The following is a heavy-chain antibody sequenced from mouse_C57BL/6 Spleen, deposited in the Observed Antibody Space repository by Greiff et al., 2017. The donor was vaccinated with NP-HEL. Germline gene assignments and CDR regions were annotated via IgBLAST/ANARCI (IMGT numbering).Heavy chain of an antibody. J-gene: IGHJ2*01. V-gene: IGHV1-15*01. CDR1: GYTFTDYE. CDR3: TAGYGSREDY. CDR2: IDPETGGT. Sequence: QVQLQQSGAELVRPGASVTLSCKASGYTFTDYEMHWVKQTPVHGLEWIGAIDPETGGTAYNQKFKGKAILTADKSSSTAYMELRSLTSEDSAGYYCTAGYGSREDYWGKGTTLTVSS. D-gene: IGHD1-1*01.